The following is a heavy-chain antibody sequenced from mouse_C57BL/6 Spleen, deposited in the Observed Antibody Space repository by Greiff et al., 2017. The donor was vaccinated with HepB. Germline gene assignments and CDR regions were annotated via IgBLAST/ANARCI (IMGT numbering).Heavy chain of an antibody. Sequence: VQLQQSGPELVKPGASVKISCKASGYSFTGYYMNWVKQSPEKSLEWIGEINPSTGGTTYNQKFKAKATLTVDKSSSTAYMQLKSLTSEDSAVYYCAREDYSKTWFAYWGQGTLVTVSA. CDR3: AREDYSKTWFAY. J-gene: IGHJ3*01. CDR2: INPSTGGT. V-gene: IGHV1-42*01. D-gene: IGHD2-5*01. CDR1: GYSFTGYY.